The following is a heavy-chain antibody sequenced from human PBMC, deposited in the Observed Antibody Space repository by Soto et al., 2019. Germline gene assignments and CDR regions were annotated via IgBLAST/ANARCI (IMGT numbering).Heavy chain of an antibody. Sequence: PGESLKISCQGSGYRLTDYWMCWVRQMPGKGLEWMGIIYPCDSDTRYSPSFQGQVTISADKSTNTAYLHWSSLKASDTAIYYCARRAGAGYSTYWYFDLWGRGTLVTVSS. CDR3: ARRAGAGYSTYWYFDL. J-gene: IGHJ2*01. V-gene: IGHV5-51*01. CDR2: IYPCDSDT. CDR1: GYRLTDYW. D-gene: IGHD6-13*01.